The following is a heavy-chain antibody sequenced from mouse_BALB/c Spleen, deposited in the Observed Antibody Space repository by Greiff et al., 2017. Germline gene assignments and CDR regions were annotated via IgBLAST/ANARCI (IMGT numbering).Heavy chain of an antibody. CDR3: ARSITTGYYYAMDY. Sequence: VHLVESGAELVRPGSSVKISCKASGYAFSSYWMNWVKQRPGQGLEWIGQIYPGDGDTNYNGKFKGKATLTADKSSSTAYMQLSSLTSEDSAVYFCARSITTGYYYAMDYWGQGTSVTVSS. V-gene: IGHV1-80*01. J-gene: IGHJ4*01. D-gene: IGHD2-4*01. CDR1: GYAFSSYW. CDR2: IYPGDGDT.